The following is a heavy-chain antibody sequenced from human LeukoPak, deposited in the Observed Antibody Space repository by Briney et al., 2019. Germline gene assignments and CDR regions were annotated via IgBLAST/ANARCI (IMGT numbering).Heavy chain of an antibody. D-gene: IGHD1-14*01. V-gene: IGHV4-39*01. CDR3: ARHREAYTNSWFHY. Sequence: SETLSLTCTVSGGSFSSGSYYWGWIRQPPGKGLEWIGSLYYSGTTYYNPSLKSRVTISVDTSENQFSLKLSSVTAADTAVYYCARHREAYTNSWFHYWGQGTLVTVSS. J-gene: IGHJ5*01. CDR2: LYYSGTT. CDR1: GGSFSSGSYY.